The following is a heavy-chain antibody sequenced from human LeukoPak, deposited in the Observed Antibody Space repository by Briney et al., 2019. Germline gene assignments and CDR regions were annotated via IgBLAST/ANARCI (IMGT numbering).Heavy chain of an antibody. D-gene: IGHD6-6*01. CDR3: ARGPPSSSSGCYQH. CDR1: GFTFSSYS. V-gene: IGHV3-21*01. J-gene: IGHJ1*01. Sequence: PGGSLRLSCAASGFTFSSYSMNWVRQAPGKGLEWVSSISSSSSYIYYADSVKGRFTISRDNAKNSLYLQMNSLRAEDTAVYYCARGPPSSSSGCYQHWGQGTLVTVSS. CDR2: ISSSSSYI.